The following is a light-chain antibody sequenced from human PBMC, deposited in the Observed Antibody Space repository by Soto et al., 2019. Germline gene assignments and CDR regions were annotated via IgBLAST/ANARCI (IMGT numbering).Light chain of an antibody. V-gene: IGLV2-23*01. Sequence: QSALTQPASVSGSPGQSITISCTGTSSDVGSPNLVSWYQQHPGKAPKVMIYEGTQRPSGVSNRFSGSKSGNTASLTIFGLQAEHEADYYCCSFAGSSTYVFGTGTQLTVL. CDR3: CSFAGSSTYV. J-gene: IGLJ1*01. CDR1: SSDVGSPNL. CDR2: EGT.